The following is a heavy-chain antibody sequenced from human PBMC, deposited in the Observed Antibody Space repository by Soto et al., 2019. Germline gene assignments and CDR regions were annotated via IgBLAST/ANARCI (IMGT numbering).Heavy chain of an antibody. CDR1: GFTFSSYG. J-gene: IGHJ6*02. Sequence: GGSLRLSCAASGFTFSSYGMNWVRQAPGKGLEWVSYISSSSYTIYYVDSVKGRFTISRDNAKNSLYLQMNSLRAEDTAVYFCARLGIATADTYYGMDVWGQGTTVTVSS. CDR3: ARLGIATADTYYGMDV. CDR2: ISSSSYTI. D-gene: IGHD6-13*01. V-gene: IGHV3-48*04.